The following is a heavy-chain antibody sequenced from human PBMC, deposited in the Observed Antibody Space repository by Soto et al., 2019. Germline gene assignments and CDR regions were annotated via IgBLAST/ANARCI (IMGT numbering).Heavy chain of an antibody. Sequence: PGGSLRLSCAASGFNVNSDYMNWVRQTPGKGLEWVSAISGSGGSTYYADSVKGRFTISRDNSKNTLYLQMNSLRAEDTAVYYCAREQQLVLNWFDPWGQGTLVTVSS. V-gene: IGHV3-23*01. D-gene: IGHD6-13*01. CDR3: AREQQLVLNWFDP. CDR2: ISGSGGST. J-gene: IGHJ5*02. CDR1: GFNVNSDY.